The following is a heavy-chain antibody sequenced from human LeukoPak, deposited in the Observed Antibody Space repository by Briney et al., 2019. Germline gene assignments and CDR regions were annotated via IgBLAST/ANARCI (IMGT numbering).Heavy chain of an antibody. CDR2: ISSSSSYI. CDR1: GFTFSSYG. CDR3: ARVARGIQGDFDY. J-gene: IGHJ4*02. Sequence: GGSLRLSCAASGFTFSSYGMNWVRQAPGKGLEWVSSISSSSSYIYYADSVKGRFTISRDNAKNSLYLQMNSLRAEDTAVYYCARVARGIQGDFDYWGQGTLVTVSS. V-gene: IGHV3-21*01. D-gene: IGHD5-18*01.